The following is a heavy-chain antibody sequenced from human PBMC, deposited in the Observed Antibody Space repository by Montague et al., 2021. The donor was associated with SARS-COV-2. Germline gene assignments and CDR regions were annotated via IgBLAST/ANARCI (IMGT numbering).Heavy chain of an antibody. CDR3: ASLTLGYCSSTSCYSDWFDP. J-gene: IGHJ5*02. D-gene: IGHD2-2*02. V-gene: IGHV4-34*01. CDR2: T. Sequence: TNYNPPLKSRVTISVYTSKNQFSLKLSSVTAADTAVYYCASLTLGYCSSTSCYSDWFDPWGKGTLVTVS.